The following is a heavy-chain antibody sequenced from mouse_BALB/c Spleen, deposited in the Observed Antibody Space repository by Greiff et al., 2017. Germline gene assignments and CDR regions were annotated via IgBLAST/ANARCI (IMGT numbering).Heavy chain of an antibody. Sequence: VQLKESGAELVKPGASVKLSCTASGFNIKDTYMHWVKQRPEQGLEWIGRIDPANGNTKCDPKFQGKATITADTSSNTAYLQLSSLTSEDTAVYYCADGYDEEWFAYWGQGTLVTVSA. CDR3: ADGYDEEWFAY. D-gene: IGHD2-2*01. V-gene: IGHV14-3*02. J-gene: IGHJ3*01. CDR2: IDPANGNT. CDR1: GFNIKDTY.